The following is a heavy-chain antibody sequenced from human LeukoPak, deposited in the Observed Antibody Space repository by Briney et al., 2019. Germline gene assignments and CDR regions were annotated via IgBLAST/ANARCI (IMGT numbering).Heavy chain of an antibody. CDR2: INWNGGST. D-gene: IGHD6-19*01. CDR3: AREGSGWYQLDY. CDR1: GFTFDDYG. V-gene: IGHV3-20*04. Sequence: GGSLRLSCAASGFTFDDYGMSWARQAPGKGLEWVSGINWNGGSTTYADSVKGRFTISRDNAKNSLYLQMNSLRADDTALYYCAREGSGWYQLDYWGQGTLVTVSS. J-gene: IGHJ4*02.